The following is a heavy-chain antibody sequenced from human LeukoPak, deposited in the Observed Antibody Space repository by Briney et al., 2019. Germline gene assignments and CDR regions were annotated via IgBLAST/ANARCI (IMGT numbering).Heavy chain of an antibody. V-gene: IGHV1-8*01. Sequence: ASVKVSYKASGYTFTSFDFNWVRQATGQGLEWMGWMKSNNGHTGYAQKFQGRVTMTRDTSISTAYMELSSSTFEDTAVYYCARGPPNWGMVGYWGQGTLVTVSS. CDR2: MKSNNGHT. J-gene: IGHJ4*02. CDR1: GYTFTSFD. D-gene: IGHD7-27*01. CDR3: ARGPPNWGMVGY.